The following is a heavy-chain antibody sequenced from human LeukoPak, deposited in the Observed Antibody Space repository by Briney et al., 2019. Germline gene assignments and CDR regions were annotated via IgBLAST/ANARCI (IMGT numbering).Heavy chain of an antibody. CDR3: AASGYSSGWYRYFQH. J-gene: IGHJ1*01. CDR2: IYHSGNT. D-gene: IGHD6-19*01. V-gene: IGHV4-59*01. CDR1: GGSISSYY. Sequence: SETLSLTCSVSGGSISSYYWSWIRQPPGKGLGWIGYIYHSGNTNYNPSLKSRVTISVDTSKNQFSVRLSSVTAADTAVYYCAASGYSSGWYRYFQHWGQGTLVTVSS.